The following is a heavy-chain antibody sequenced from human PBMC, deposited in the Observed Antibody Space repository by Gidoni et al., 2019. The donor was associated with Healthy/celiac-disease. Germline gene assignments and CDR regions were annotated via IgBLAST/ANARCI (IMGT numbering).Heavy chain of an antibody. CDR3: ARDSGITIFGVVLDY. D-gene: IGHD3-3*01. CDR2: IYTSAST. J-gene: IGHJ4*02. Sequence: VQLQESAPGLVKPSETLSLTCTVSGSSISSYYWSWIRQPAGKGLEWIGRIYTSASTTYNPSRKSRVTMSVDTAKNQFSLKLSSVTAADTAVYYCARDSGITIFGVVLDYWGQGTLVTVS. V-gene: IGHV4-4*07. CDR1: GSSISSYY.